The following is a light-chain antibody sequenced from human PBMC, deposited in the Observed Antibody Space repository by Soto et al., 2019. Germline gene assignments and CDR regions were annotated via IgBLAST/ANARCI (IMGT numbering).Light chain of an antibody. CDR2: DVS. CDR1: SSDVGGYNY. V-gene: IGLV2-14*01. CDR3: SSYTSSSTYVV. Sequence: QSVLTQPASVSGSPGQSITISCTGTSSDVGGYNYVSWYQQHPGKAPKLMIYDVSNLPSGVSNRFSGAKSGNTASLTISGLQAEDEADYYCSSYTSSSTYVVVGGGTKPTAL. J-gene: IGLJ2*01.